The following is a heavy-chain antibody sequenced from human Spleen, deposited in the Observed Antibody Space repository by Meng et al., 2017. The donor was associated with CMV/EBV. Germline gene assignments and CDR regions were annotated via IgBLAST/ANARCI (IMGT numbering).Heavy chain of an antibody. J-gene: IGHJ4*02. Sequence: GGSLRLSCAASGFTFSNYAMSWVRQAPGKGLEWVSVVYSGGIRTYYADSVKGRFTISRENPKNTVYLQMNSLRADDTAMYYCARGGYAELEYWGQGTLVTVSS. D-gene: IGHD2-2*01. CDR2: VYSGGIRT. V-gene: IGHV3-23*03. CDR1: GFTFSNYA. CDR3: ARGGYAELEY.